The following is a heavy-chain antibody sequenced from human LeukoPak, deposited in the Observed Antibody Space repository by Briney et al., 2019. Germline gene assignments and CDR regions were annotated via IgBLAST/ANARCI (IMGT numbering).Heavy chain of an antibody. CDR1: GGSISSYY. J-gene: IGHJ4*02. CDR2: IYFSGST. V-gene: IGHV4-59*08. D-gene: IGHD3-10*01. CDR3: ARHYPSTMVPHY. Sequence: NTSETLSLTCTVSGGSISSYYWSWIRQPPGKGLEWIGCIYFSGSTNYNPSLKSRVTISVDTSKNQFSLKLSSVTAADTAVYYCARHYPSTMVPHYWGQGTLVTVSS.